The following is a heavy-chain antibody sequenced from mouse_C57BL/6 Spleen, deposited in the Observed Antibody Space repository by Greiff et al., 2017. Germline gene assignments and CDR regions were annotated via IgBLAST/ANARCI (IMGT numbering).Heavy chain of an antibody. CDR3: TRPSNYFLYYYAMDY. J-gene: IGHJ4*01. Sequence: QVQLQQSGAELVRPGASVTLSCKASGYTFTDYEMHWVKQTPVHGLEWIGAIDPETGGTAYNQKFKGKAILTADKSSSTAYMELRSLTSEDSAVYYCTRPSNYFLYYYAMDYWGQGTSVTVSS. CDR2: IDPETGGT. CDR1: GYTFTDYE. D-gene: IGHD2-5*01. V-gene: IGHV1-15*01.